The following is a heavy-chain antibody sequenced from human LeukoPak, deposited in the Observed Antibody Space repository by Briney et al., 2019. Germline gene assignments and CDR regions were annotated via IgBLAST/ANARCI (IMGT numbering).Heavy chain of an antibody. CDR2: INPNSGGT. CDR1: GYTFTGYY. V-gene: IGHV1-2*02. J-gene: IGHJ1*01. CDR3: ARGNYDSSDFEYFQH. Sequence: ASVKVSCKASGYTFTGYYMHWVRQAPGQGLERMGWINPNSGGTNYAQKFQGRVTMTRDTSITTAYMELSWLRFDDTAVFYCARGNYDSSDFEYFQHWGQGTLVTVSS. D-gene: IGHD3-22*01.